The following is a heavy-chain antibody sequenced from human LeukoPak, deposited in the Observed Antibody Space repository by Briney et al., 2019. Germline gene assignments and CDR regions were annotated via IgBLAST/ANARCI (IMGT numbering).Heavy chain of an antibody. CDR2: INHSSTT. V-gene: IGHV4-34*01. CDR1: GGSFSGYY. J-gene: IGHJ5*02. CDR3: ARFDKRVIRGSWFDP. Sequence: SETLSLTCAVYGGSFSGYYWSWIRQPPGKGLEWIGEINHSSTTNYNPSLESPVTISVAPSKYQFSLKLSSVTAADTAVYYCARFDKRVIRGSWFDPWGQGTLVTVSS. D-gene: IGHD2/OR15-2a*01.